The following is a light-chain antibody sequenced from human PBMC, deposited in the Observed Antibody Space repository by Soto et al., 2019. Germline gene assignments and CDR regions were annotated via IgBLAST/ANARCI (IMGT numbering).Light chain of an antibody. V-gene: IGLV1-40*01. CDR2: GNT. CDR1: SSNIGAGYD. J-gene: IGLJ3*02. Sequence: QSVLTHPPSVSGAPGQRVTISCTGGSSNIGAGYDVHWYQQLPGTAPKLLVSGNTNRPSGVPDRFSGSKSGTSASLAITGLQAEDEADYYCQSFDSSLSGWVFGGGTKLTVL. CDR3: QSFDSSLSGWV.